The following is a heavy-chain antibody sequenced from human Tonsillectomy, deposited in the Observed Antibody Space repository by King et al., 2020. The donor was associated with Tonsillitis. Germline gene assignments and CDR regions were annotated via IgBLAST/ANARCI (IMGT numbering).Heavy chain of an antibody. V-gene: IGHV3-30*04. J-gene: IGHJ6*02. Sequence: VQLVESGGGVVEPGRSLRLSCAASGFTFKGFGFHWVRQAPGKGLDWVAAISHDGSSQYYADSVKGRFTISRDNSKNTLYLQMSSLRAEDTAIYYCARETDNASRYQYSGGMDVCGQGTTVIVSS. CDR2: ISHDGSSQ. CDR1: GFTFKGFG. CDR3: ARETDNASRYQYSGGMDV. D-gene: IGHD3-22*01.